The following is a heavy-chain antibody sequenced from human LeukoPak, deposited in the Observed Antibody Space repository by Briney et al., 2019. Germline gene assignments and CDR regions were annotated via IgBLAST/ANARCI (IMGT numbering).Heavy chain of an antibody. CDR1: GFTFSNYW. D-gene: IGHD3-3*01. J-gene: IGHJ4*02. CDR3: AKLQKRSGDYYSASDY. Sequence: GGSLRLSCAASGFTFSNYWMSWVRQAPGKGLEWVANVKQDESEKYYVDSVKGRFTISRDNSENTLYLQMNSLRAEDTAVYYCAKLQKRSGDYYSASDYWGQGTLVTVSS. CDR2: VKQDESEK. V-gene: IGHV3-7*03.